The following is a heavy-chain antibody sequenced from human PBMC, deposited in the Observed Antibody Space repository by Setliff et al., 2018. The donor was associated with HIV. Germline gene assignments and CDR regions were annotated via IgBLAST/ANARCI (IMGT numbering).Heavy chain of an antibody. CDR1: GGSVNSGAYY. Sequence: SETLSLTCTVSGGSVNSGAYYWSWIRQHPGKGLEWIGYIFYTGSTKYNPSLKSRVTLSVDTSKNQFSLKLSSVTAADTAVYYCARGRRSAAAGTRWDYMDVWGKGTTVTVSS. CDR3: ARGRRSAAAGTRWDYMDV. J-gene: IGHJ6*03. V-gene: IGHV4-61*08. CDR2: IFYTGST. D-gene: IGHD6-13*01.